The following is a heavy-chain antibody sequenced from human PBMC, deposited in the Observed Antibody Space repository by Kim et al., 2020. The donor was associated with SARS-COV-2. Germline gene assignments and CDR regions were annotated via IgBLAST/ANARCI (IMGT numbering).Heavy chain of an antibody. D-gene: IGHD3-10*01. J-gene: IGHJ4*02. CDR3: ARLHRGFEGFDY. Sequence: RYSPSFQGQVTFSADKSIDTAYLQWSSLKASDTAMYYCARLHRGFEGFDYWGQGTLVTVSS. V-gene: IGHV5-51*01.